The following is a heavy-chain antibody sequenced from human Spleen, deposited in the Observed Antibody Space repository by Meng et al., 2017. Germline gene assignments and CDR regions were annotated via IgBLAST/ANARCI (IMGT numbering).Heavy chain of an antibody. CDR3: ARSYFYDTSGYYYGHHDAFDI. CDR1: GFRFSSNW. Sequence: GESLKISCVASGFRFSSNWMTWVRQAPGKGLEWVGNIKKDGSEKYYVDSVKGRFTISRDNAKNSLYLQMNSLRVEDTAVYYCARSYFYDTSGYYYGHHDAFDIWGQGTMVTVSS. CDR2: IKKDGSEK. J-gene: IGHJ3*02. V-gene: IGHV3-7*01. D-gene: IGHD3-22*01.